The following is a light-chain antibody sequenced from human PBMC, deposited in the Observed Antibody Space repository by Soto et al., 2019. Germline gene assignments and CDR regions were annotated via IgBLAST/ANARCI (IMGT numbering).Light chain of an antibody. J-gene: IGKJ3*01. Sequence: IRMTQSPFSLSASEGHRVTITCRASQRISSYLNWYQQKPGKAPKLLIYAASSLQSGVPSRFSGSGSGTDFTLTISSLQPEDFATYYCQQNYSSPRAFGAGTEVDI. CDR1: QRISSY. CDR2: AAS. V-gene: IGKV1-39*01. CDR3: QQNYSSPRA.